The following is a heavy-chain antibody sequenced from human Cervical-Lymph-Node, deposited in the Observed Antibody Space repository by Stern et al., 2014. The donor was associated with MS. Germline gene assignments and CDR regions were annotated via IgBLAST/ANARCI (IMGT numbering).Heavy chain of an antibody. CDR2: IYYSGFT. D-gene: IGHD1-26*01. V-gene: IGHV4-39*01. CDR3: ARHDSVPRPSQLYSARDRGPGYFNY. CDR1: GGSISSSTYY. Sequence: QVQLQESGPGLVKPSETLSLTCTVSGGSISSSTYYWAWIRQPPRKGLEWIGNIYYSGFTYFNPSLKSRVTISEAMFKNQFSLKLSSVTAADPAIYYCARHDSVPRPSQLYSARDRGPGYFNYWGQGTLVTVSS. J-gene: IGHJ4*02.